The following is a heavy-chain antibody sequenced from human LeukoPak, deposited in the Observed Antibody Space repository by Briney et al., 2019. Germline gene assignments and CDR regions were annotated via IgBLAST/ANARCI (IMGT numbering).Heavy chain of an antibody. D-gene: IGHD3-22*01. CDR3: ATHASMETGRGYYYFPHFDY. Sequence: GASVKVSCKVSGYIFTGYFLHWVRRAPGQGLEWMGGINPHSGDTNYAQKFQGRVTMTRDTSISTASMELTRLRSDDTAVYYCATHASMETGRGYYYFPHFDYWGQGTLVTVSS. CDR1: GYIFTGYF. CDR2: INPHSGDT. V-gene: IGHV1-2*02. J-gene: IGHJ4*02.